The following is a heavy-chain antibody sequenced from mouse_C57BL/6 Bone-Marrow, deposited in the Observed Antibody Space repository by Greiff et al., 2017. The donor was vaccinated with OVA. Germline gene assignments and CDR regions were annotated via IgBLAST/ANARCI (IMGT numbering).Heavy chain of an antibody. CDR3: AREGNWDGYFDY. Sequence: VKLQQPGAELVMPGASVKLSCKASGYTFTSYWMHWVKQRPGQGLEWIGEIDPSDSYTNYNQKFKGKSTLTVDKSSSTAYMQLSSLTSEDSAVYYCAREGNWDGYFDYWGQGTTLTVSS. CDR2: IDPSDSYT. J-gene: IGHJ2*01. D-gene: IGHD4-1*01. CDR1: GYTFTSYW. V-gene: IGHV1-69*01.